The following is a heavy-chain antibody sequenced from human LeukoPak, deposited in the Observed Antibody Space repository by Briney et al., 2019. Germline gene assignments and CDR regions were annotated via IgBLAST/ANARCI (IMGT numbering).Heavy chain of an antibody. V-gene: IGHV3-33*08. CDR1: GVTFSSYA. D-gene: IGHD5-24*01. Sequence: GGSLRLSCAASGVTFSSYAMHWVRQAPGKGLEWVAVIWYDGSNKYYADSVKGRFTISRDNSKNTLYLQMNSLRAEDTAVYYCARDRDGYYFDYWGQGTLVTVSS. CDR2: IWYDGSNK. CDR3: ARDRDGYYFDY. J-gene: IGHJ4*02.